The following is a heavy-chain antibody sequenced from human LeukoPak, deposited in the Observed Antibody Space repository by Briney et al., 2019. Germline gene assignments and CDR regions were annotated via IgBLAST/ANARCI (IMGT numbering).Heavy chain of an antibody. D-gene: IGHD3-9*01. V-gene: IGHV1-18*01. J-gene: IGHJ4*02. CDR1: GYTFTSYG. Sequence: ASVKVSCKASGYTFTSYGISWVRQAPGQGLEWMGWISAYNGNTNYAQKLQGRVTMTTDTSTSTAYMELRSLRSDDTAVYYCARDQTSGYYDILTGYYTTSLFDYWGQGTLVTVSS. CDR3: ARDQTSGYYDILTGYYTTSLFDY. CDR2: ISAYNGNT.